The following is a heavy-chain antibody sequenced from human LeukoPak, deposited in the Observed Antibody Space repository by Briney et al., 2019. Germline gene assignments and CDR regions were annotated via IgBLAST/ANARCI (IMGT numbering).Heavy chain of an antibody. V-gene: IGHV3-7*01. Sequence: GGSLRLSCAASGFTFRNFWMSWVRQAPGKGLEWVANMNEEASRIHYLDSVKGRFTISRDNAKNSLFLQMNSLRAEDTAVYYCARDGDGLIFPTDSRGQGTLVTVSS. D-gene: IGHD2-21*01. CDR2: MNEEASRI. CDR1: GFTFRNFW. J-gene: IGHJ4*02. CDR3: ARDGDGLIFPTDS.